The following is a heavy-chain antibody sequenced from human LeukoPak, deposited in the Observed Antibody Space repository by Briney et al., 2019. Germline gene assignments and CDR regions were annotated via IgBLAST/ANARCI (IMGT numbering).Heavy chain of an antibody. Sequence: ASVKVSCKASEYTFTGYYLRWVRQAPGQGLEWMGCINPGSGGTNYAQKFQDRVTMTRDMYISTAYMELSSLRYDDTAVYYCARGGFVVAPPLAVWGQGTTVTVSS. CDR3: ARGGFVVAPPLAV. V-gene: IGHV1-2*02. CDR2: INPGSGGT. CDR1: EYTFTGYY. J-gene: IGHJ6*02. D-gene: IGHD3-3*01.